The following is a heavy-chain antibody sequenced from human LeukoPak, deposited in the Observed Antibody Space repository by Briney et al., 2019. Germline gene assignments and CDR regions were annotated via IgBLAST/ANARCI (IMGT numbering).Heavy chain of an antibody. D-gene: IGHD3-10*01. CDR1: GYTFTGYY. CDR2: INPNSGGT. Sequence: GASAKVSCKASGYTFTGYYMHWVRQAPGQGLEWMGWINPNSGGTNYAQKFQGRVTMTRDTSISTAYMGLSRLRSDDTAVYYCARDRITMVRGATNWFDPWGQGTLVTVSS. CDR3: ARDRITMVRGATNWFDP. V-gene: IGHV1-2*02. J-gene: IGHJ5*02.